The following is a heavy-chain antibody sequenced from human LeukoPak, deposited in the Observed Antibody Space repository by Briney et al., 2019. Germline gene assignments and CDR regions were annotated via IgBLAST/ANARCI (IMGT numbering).Heavy chain of an antibody. J-gene: IGHJ5*02. CDR2: ISAYNGNT. CDR1: GYTFTSYG. Sequence: ASVKVSCKASGYTFTSYGISWVRQAPGQGLEWMGWISAYNGNTNYAQRLQGRVTMTTDTSTSTAYMELRSLRSDDTAVYYCGALTPGVLLAVPFDPWGQGTLVTVSS. V-gene: IGHV1-18*01. D-gene: IGHD2-21*02. CDR3: GALTPGVLLAVPFDP.